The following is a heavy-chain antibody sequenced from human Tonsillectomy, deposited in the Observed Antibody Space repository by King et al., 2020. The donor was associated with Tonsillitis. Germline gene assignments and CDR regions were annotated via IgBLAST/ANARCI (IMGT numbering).Heavy chain of an antibody. CDR3: AKEPGGSVVTPAAGYSNWFDP. D-gene: IGHD4-23*01. CDR2: ISGSGGST. Sequence: VQLVESGGGLVQPGGSLRLSCAASGFTFSSYAMSWVRQAPGKGLEWVSGISGSGGSTYYADSVRGRFTISRDPSRNTRFLHMNSLRADDTAVCYCAKEPGGSVVTPAAGYSNWFDPWGQGTLVTVSS. J-gene: IGHJ5*02. V-gene: IGHV3-23*04. CDR1: GFTFSSYA.